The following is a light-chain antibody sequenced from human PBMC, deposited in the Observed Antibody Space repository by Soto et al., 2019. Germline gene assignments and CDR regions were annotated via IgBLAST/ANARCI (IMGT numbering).Light chain of an antibody. CDR2: DVT. V-gene: IGLV2-14*01. CDR3: SSYTTSSTLV. CDR1: SSDIGTYNS. J-gene: IGLJ2*01. Sequence: QSVLTQPASVSGSPGQSITISCTGTSSDIGTYNSVSWYQQHAGKVPKLMIYDVTHRPSGVSDRFSGSKSGNPASLSISGLQAEDEADYYCSSYTTSSTLVFGGGTKVTVL.